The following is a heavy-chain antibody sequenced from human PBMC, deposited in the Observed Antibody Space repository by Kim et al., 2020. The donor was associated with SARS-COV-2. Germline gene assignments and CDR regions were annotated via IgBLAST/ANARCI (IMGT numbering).Heavy chain of an antibody. J-gene: IGHJ4*02. D-gene: IGHD7-27*01. CDR2: IYIDGTT. CDR1: GLSVTGYY. Sequence: GGSLRLSCAVSGLSVTGYYMSWVRQAPGKGLEWVSVIYIDGTTYYADSVKGRFTISRHDSKNSLYLQMNTLRAEDSAVYFCACLNWGTVDLEYFFEYWGQGTLVTVSS. V-gene: IGHV3-53*01. CDR3: ACLNWGTVDLEYFFEY.